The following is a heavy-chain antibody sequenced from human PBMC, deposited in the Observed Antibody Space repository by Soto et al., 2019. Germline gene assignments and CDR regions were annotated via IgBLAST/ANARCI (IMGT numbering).Heavy chain of an antibody. D-gene: IGHD2-15*01. CDR1: GGSISSSSYY. Sequence: QLQLQESGPGLVKPSETLSLTCTVSGGSISSSSYYWGWIRQPPGKGLEWIGSIYYSGSTYYNPSLKSRVPISVDTSKNQFSRKLSSVTAADTAVYYCARGGGYCSGGSCYLYYFDYWGQGTLVTVSS. J-gene: IGHJ4*02. CDR2: IYYSGST. V-gene: IGHV4-39*01. CDR3: ARGGGYCSGGSCYLYYFDY.